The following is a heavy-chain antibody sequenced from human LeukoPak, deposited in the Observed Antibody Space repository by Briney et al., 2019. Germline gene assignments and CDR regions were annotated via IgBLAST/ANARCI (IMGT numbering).Heavy chain of an antibody. CDR1: GFSFSSYA. J-gene: IGHJ4*02. Sequence: PGRSLRLSCAASGFSFSSYAFHWVRQAPGKGLEWVAVTSYDGRNKYYADSVKGRFTISRDNSKNTLYLQMNSLRTGDTAVYYCASDPAYDSGGYYYGSYDYWGQGTLVTVSS. D-gene: IGHD3-22*01. CDR2: TSYDGRNK. V-gene: IGHV3-30*01. CDR3: ASDPAYDSGGYYYGSYDY.